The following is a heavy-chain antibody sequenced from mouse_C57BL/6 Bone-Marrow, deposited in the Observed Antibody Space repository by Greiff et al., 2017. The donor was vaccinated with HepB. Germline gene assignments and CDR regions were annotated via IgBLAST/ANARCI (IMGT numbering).Heavy chain of an antibody. J-gene: IGHJ4*01. CDR1: GFSLTSYG. V-gene: IGHV2-6-1*01. D-gene: IGHD2-4*01. Sequence: QVQLQQSGPGLVAPSQSLSITCTVSGFSLTSYGVHWVRQPPGKGLEWLVVIWSDGSTTYNSALKSRLSISKDNSKSQVYLKMNSLQTDDTAMYYCARHPEDYADYAMDDWGQGTSVTVSS. CDR2: IWSDGST. CDR3: ARHPEDYADYAMDD.